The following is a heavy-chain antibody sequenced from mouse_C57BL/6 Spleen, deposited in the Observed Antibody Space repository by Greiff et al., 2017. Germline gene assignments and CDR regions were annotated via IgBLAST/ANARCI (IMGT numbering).Heavy chain of an antibody. CDR1: GFTFSDYY. J-gene: IGHJ2*01. Sequence: LMESGGGLVQPGGSLKLSCAASGFTFSDYYMYWVRQTPEKRLEWVAYISNGGGSTYYPDTVKGRFTISRDNAKNTLYLQMSRLKSEDTAMYYCARWGDGYYYFDYWGQGTTLTVSS. V-gene: IGHV5-12*01. CDR2: ISNGGGST. D-gene: IGHD2-3*01. CDR3: ARWGDGYYYFDY.